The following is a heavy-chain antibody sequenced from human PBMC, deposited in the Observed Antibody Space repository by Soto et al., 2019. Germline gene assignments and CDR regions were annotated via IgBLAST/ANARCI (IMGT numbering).Heavy chain of an antibody. V-gene: IGHV3-33*01. J-gene: IGHJ6*03. Sequence: GGSLRLSCAASGFTFSSYGMHWVRQAPGKGLEWVAVIWYDGSNKYYADSVKGRFTISRDNSKNTLYLQMNSLRAEDTAVYYCARVFRGHGDYDLRGDYYYYMDVWGKGTTVTVSS. CDR2: IWYDGSNK. CDR3: ARVFRGHGDYDLRGDYYYYMDV. CDR1: GFTFSSYG. D-gene: IGHD4-17*01.